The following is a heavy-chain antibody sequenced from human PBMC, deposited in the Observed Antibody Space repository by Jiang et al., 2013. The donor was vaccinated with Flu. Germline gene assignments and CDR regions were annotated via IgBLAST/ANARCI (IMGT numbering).Heavy chain of an antibody. D-gene: IGHD4-17*01. V-gene: IGHV1-69*04. CDR3: ARVASVGYGASPAIGYYYYGMDV. CDR1: GGTFSSYT. J-gene: IGHJ6*02. CDR2: IIPILGIA. Sequence: SGAEVKKPGSSVKVSCKASGGTFSSYTISWVRQAPGQGLEWMGRIIPILGIANYAQKFQGRVTITADKSTSTAYMELSSLRSEDTAVYYCARVASVGYGASPAIGYYYYGMDVWGQGTTVTVSS.